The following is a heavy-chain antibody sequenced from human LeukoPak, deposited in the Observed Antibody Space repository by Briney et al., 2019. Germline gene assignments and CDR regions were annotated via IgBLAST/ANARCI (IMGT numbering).Heavy chain of an antibody. D-gene: IGHD6-13*01. J-gene: IGHJ4*02. CDR2: ISWNSGSI. CDR3: AKDNSSSWYRGFDY. CDR1: GFTFDDYA. Sequence: GGSLRLSCAASGFTFDDYAMHWVRQAPGKGLEWVSGISWNSGSIGCADSVKGRFTISRDNAKNSLYLQMNSLRAEDTALYYCAKDNSSSWYRGFDYWGQGTLVTVSS. V-gene: IGHV3-9*01.